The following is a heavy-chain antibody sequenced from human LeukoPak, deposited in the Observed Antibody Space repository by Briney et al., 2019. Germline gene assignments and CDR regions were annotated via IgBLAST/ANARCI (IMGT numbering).Heavy chain of an antibody. Sequence: SETLSLTCTVSGGSISSYYWSWIRQPPGKGLEWIGYIYYSGSTNYNPSLKSRVTISVDTSKNQFSLKLSSVTAADTAVYYCARDYDSSGYYQLDAFDIWGQGTMVTVSS. CDR2: IYYSGST. CDR3: ARDYDSSGYYQLDAFDI. V-gene: IGHV4-59*01. D-gene: IGHD3-22*01. CDR1: GGSISSYY. J-gene: IGHJ3*02.